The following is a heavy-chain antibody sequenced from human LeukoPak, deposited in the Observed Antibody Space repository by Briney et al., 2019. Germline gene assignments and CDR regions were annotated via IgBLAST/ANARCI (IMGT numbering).Heavy chain of an antibody. Sequence: AGGSLRLSCAASGFDLGHYEVNWVRQAPGKGLEWIAHISVRATTIYYGDSVEGRFTISRDDAKNSLFLQMNSLRVEDTAVYYCARGRGARGSFDNWGQGTLVTVSS. CDR3: ARGRGARGSFDN. CDR1: GFDLGHYE. V-gene: IGHV3-48*03. CDR2: ISVRATTI. J-gene: IGHJ4*02. D-gene: IGHD3-10*01.